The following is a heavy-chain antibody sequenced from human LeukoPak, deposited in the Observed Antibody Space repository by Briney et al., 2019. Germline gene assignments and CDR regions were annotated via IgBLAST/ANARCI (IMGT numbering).Heavy chain of an antibody. CDR2: ISGSGGST. J-gene: IGHJ4*02. V-gene: IGHV3-23*01. CDR1: GFTFSSYA. D-gene: IGHD2-2*01. CDR3: AKVGSTSQYYFDY. Sequence: PGGSLRLSCAASGFTFSSYAMSWLRQAPGKGAECVSAISGSGGSTYYADSVKGRFTISRDNSKNTLYLQMNSLRAEDTAVYYCAKVGSTSQYYFDYWGQGTLVTVSS.